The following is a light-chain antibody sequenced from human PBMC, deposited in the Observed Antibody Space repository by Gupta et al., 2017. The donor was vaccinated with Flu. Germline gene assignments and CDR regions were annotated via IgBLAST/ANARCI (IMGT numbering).Light chain of an antibody. V-gene: IGLV1-44*01. Sequence: QSVLTQPPSASGTPGQRITISCSGSSSNIGNNAVTWYQHVPGTAPKLLIYSNYQRPSGVPDRFSGSKSGTSASLAISGPQSEDEADYYCAAWDDSVNGWVFGGGTKLTVL. CDR1: SSNIGNNA. CDR2: SNY. CDR3: AAWDDSVNGWV. J-gene: IGLJ3*02.